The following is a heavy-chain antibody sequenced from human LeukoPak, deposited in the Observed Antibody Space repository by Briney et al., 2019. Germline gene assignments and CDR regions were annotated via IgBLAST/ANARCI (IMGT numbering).Heavy chain of an antibody. J-gene: IGHJ2*01. CDR3: ARQGGGFWYFDL. V-gene: IGHV4-59*08. Sequence: SSETLSLTCTVSGGSISSYCWSWIRQPPGKGLEWIGYIYYSGSTNYNPSLKSRVTISVDTSKNQFSLKLSSVTAADTAVYYCARQGGGFWYFDLWGRGTLVTVSS. CDR1: GGSISSYC. D-gene: IGHD6-25*01. CDR2: IYYSGST.